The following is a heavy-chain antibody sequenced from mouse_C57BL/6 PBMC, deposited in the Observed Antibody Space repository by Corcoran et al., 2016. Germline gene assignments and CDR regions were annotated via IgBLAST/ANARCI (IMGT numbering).Heavy chain of an antibody. CDR1: GYTFTTYG. D-gene: IGHD1-1*01. CDR2: INTYSGVP. Sequence: QIQLVQSGPELKKPGETVKISCKASGYTFTTYGMSWVKQAPGKGLKWMGWINTYSGVPTYADDFKGRFAFSLETSASTAYLQINNLKNEDTATYFCARSTVVAPYYFDYWGQGTTLTVSS. CDR3: ARSTVVAPYYFDY. J-gene: IGHJ2*01. V-gene: IGHV9-3*01.